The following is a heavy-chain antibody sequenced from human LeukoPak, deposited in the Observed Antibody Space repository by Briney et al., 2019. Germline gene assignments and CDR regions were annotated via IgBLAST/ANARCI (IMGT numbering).Heavy chain of an antibody. D-gene: IGHD4-11*01. CDR2: IYYSGST. CDR3: ARGEVRLDY. Sequence: NPSETLSLTCTVSGGSISSYYWSWIRQPPGKGLEWIGYIYYSGSTSYNPSLKSRVTISVDTSKKQFSLKLSSVTAADTAVYYCARGEVRLDYWGQGTLVTVSS. V-gene: IGHV4-59*08. CDR1: GGSISSYY. J-gene: IGHJ4*02.